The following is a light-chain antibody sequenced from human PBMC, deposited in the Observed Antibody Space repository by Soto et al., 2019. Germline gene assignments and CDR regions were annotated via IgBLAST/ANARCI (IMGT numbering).Light chain of an antibody. CDR2: GAS. CDR1: QSVSSNY. Sequence: EIVLTQSPGTLSLSPGEGATLSCRASQSVSSNYLAWYQQKPGQAPRILIYGASSRAAGIPVRFSGSGSGTDFTLTISRLEPEDFAVYYCQQYANTPRTFGQGTKLEIK. V-gene: IGKV3-20*01. J-gene: IGKJ2*01. CDR3: QQYANTPRT.